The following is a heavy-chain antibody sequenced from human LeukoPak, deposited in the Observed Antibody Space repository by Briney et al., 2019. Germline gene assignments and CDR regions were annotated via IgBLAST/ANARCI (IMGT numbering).Heavy chain of an antibody. J-gene: IGHJ4*02. CDR1: GGSFSGYY. D-gene: IGHD5-18*01. V-gene: IGHV4-34*01. Sequence: SETLSLTCAVYGGSFSGYYWSWIRQPPGKGLEWIGEINHSGSTNYNPSLKSRVTISVDTSKNQFSLKLSSVTAADTAVYYCARRRYSYGHYYFDYWGQGTLVTVSS. CDR3: ARRRYSYGHYYFDY. CDR2: INHSGST.